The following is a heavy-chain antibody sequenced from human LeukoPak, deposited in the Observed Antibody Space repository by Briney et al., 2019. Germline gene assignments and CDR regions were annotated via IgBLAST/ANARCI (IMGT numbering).Heavy chain of an antibody. J-gene: IGHJ4*02. CDR3: ARGPNSNWSGLDF. CDR2: ISPTGSTT. Sequence: PGGSLRLSCTASGFSFSGHWMHWARQLPGKGLVWVSRISPTGSTTSYADSVKGRFTVSRDNAKNTLYPQVNNLRAEDTAVYYCARGPNSNWSGLDFWGQGTLLTVSS. V-gene: IGHV3-74*01. D-gene: IGHD6-6*01. CDR1: GFSFSGHW.